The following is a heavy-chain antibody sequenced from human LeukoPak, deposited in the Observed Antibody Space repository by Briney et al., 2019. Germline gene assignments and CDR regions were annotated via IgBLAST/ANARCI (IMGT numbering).Heavy chain of an antibody. CDR1: GGSISSGSYY. J-gene: IGHJ4*02. Sequence: SETLSLTCTVSGGSISSGSYYWSWIRHPAGKGLEWIGRIYASGSTNYYASGSTNYNPSLKSRATMSVDTSENQFSLKLSSVTAADTAVYYCARVADGKGYPFDYWGQGTLVTVSS. CDR2: IYASGSTNYYASGST. V-gene: IGHV4-61*02. CDR3: ARVADGKGYPFDY. D-gene: IGHD5-18*01.